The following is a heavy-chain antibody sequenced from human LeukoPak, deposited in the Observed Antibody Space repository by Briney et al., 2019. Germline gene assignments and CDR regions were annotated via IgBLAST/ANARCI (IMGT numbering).Heavy chain of an antibody. CDR3: ARSCRILDIVATIRARLGGNGFDI. V-gene: IGHV4-59*12. Sequence: SETLSLTCTVSGGSISGFYWSWIRQPPGKGLEWIRYIYYTGSTNYNPSLKSRVTISVDTSKNQFSLKLSSVTAADKAVYYCARSCRILDIVATIRARLGGNGFDIWGQGTVVTVSS. J-gene: IGHJ3*02. CDR2: IYYTGST. CDR1: GGSISGFY. D-gene: IGHD5-12*01.